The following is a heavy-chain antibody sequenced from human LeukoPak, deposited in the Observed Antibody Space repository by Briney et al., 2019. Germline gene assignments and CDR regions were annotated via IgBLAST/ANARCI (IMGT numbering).Heavy chain of an antibody. CDR1: GFTFSSYA. CDR2: IYYSGST. Sequence: GSLRLSCAASGFTFSSYAMIWIRQPPGKGLEWIGSIYYSGSTYYNPSLKSRVTISVDTSKNQFSLKLSSVTAADTAVYYCARHRRGGGLWFGPFDYWGQGTLVTVSS. V-gene: IGHV4-39*01. CDR3: ARHRRGGGLWFGPFDY. J-gene: IGHJ4*02. D-gene: IGHD3-10*01.